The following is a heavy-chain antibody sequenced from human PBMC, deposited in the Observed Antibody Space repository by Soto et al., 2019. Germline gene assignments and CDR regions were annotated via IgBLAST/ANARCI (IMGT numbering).Heavy chain of an antibody. J-gene: IGHJ3*02. Sequence: GGSLRLSCAASGFTFSSYSMNWVRQAPGKGLEWVSSIGSSSAYIYYADSVKGRFTISRDNAKNSLYLQMNSLRAEDTAVYYCARDIRSGYFDAFDIWGQGTMVTVSS. CDR2: IGSSSAYI. V-gene: IGHV3-21*01. CDR1: GFTFSSYS. D-gene: IGHD5-12*01. CDR3: ARDIRSGYFDAFDI.